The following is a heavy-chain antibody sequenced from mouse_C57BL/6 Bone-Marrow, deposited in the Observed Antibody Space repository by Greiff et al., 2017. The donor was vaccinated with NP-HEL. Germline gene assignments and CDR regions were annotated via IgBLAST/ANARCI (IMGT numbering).Heavy chain of an antibody. D-gene: IGHD1-1*01. CDR2: IHPNSGST. V-gene: IGHV1-64*01. CDR1: GYTFTSYW. Sequence: QVQLQQPGAELVKPGASVKLSCKASGYTFTSYWMHWVKQRPGQGLEWIGMIHPNSGSTNYNEKFKSKATLTVDKSSSTAYMQLSSLTSEDSAVYYCARWGPYYGSGRFAYWGQGTLVTVSA. CDR3: ARWGPYYGSGRFAY. J-gene: IGHJ3*01.